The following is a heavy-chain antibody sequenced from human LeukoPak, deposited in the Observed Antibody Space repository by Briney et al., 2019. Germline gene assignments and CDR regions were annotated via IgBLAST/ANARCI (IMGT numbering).Heavy chain of an antibody. D-gene: IGHD3-22*01. J-gene: IGHJ4*02. CDR3: ARDYSGYAEYYFDY. V-gene: IGHV3-7*01. CDR2: IKEDGSER. CDR1: AFIFSGHW. Sequence: GGSLRLSCAGSAFIFSGHWMNWVRQTPGKELEWVASIKEDGSERQYVDSVKGRFTISRDNSKNTLYLQMNSLRAEDTAVYYCARDYSGYAEYYFDYWGQGTLVTVSS.